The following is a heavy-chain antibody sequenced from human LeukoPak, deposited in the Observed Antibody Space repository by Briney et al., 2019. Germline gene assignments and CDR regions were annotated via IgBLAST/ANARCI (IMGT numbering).Heavy chain of an antibody. V-gene: IGHV3-74*03. CDR2: IRSDGTIA. J-gene: IGHJ4*02. Sequence: AGSLRLSCAASGLTSSSYWMDWVRQAPGKGLVWVSRIRSDGTIATYADSVKGRFTISRAHAKNTLYLQMYGLRTEDTDVYFCGILPPGQWGQGTLVTVSS. CDR3: GILPPGQ. CDR1: GLTSSSYW. D-gene: IGHD2-2*01.